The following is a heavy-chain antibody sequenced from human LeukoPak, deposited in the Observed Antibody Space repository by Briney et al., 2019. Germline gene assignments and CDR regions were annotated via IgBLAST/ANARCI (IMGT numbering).Heavy chain of an antibody. J-gene: IGHJ4*02. CDR3: AREWGQLGELDY. CDR2: ISSSSSYI. D-gene: IGHD3-16*01. CDR1: GFTFSSYS. Sequence: GGSLRLSCAASGFTFSSYSMNWVCQAPGKGLEWVSSISSSSSYIYYADSVKGRFTISRDNAKNSLYLQMNSLRAEDTAVYYCAREWGQLGELDYWGQGTLVTVSS. V-gene: IGHV3-21*01.